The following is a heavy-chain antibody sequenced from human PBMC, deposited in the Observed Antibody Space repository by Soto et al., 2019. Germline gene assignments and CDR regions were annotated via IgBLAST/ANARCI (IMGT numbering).Heavy chain of an antibody. CDR1: GYTFTGYY. V-gene: IGHV1-2*04. D-gene: IGHD3-10*01. Sequence: ASVKVACKASGYTFTGYYMHWVRQAPGQGLEWMGWINPNSGGTNYAQKFQGWVTMTRDTSISTAYMELSRLRSDDTAVYYCARGSITMVRGYYYGMDVWGQGTTVTVSS. J-gene: IGHJ6*02. CDR3: ARGSITMVRGYYYGMDV. CDR2: INPNSGGT.